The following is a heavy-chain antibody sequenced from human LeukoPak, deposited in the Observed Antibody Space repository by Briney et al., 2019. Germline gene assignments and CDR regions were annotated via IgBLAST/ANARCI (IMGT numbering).Heavy chain of an antibody. V-gene: IGHV4-59*01. D-gene: IGHD2-21*02. CDR2: VYYSGST. CDR1: GGSISSYY. CDR3: ARYYCAGVCYYFQH. J-gene: IGHJ1*01. Sequence: SETLSLTCTVSGGSISSYYWSWIRQPPGKGREWIGYVYYSGSTNYNPSLKSRVTISVDTSKNQFSLKLSSVTAADTAVYYCARYYCAGVCYYFQHWGQGTLVTVSS.